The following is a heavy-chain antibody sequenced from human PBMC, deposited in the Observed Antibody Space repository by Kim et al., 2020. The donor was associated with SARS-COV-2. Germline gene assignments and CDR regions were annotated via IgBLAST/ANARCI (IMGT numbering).Heavy chain of an antibody. CDR1: GYTFTSYA. CDR3: ARDAVEMATTIPFDY. V-gene: IGHV7-4-1*02. D-gene: IGHD5-12*01. CDR2: INTNTGNP. Sequence: ASVKVSCKASGYTFTSYAMNWVRQAPGQGLEWMGWINTNTGNPTYAQGFTGRFVFSLDTSVSTAYLQISSLKAEDTAVYYCARDAVEMATTIPFDYWGQGTLVTVSS. J-gene: IGHJ4*02.